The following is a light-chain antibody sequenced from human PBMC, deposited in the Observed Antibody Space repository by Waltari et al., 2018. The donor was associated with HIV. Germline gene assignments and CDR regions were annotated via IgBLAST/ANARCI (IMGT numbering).Light chain of an antibody. CDR3: LLSYSDTRGGV. Sequence: QAVVTQEPSLTVSSGGTVTLTCGSNTGAVTRGHYPYWFQQKPGQAPRTLIYATSNNHSWTPARFSGSLLGGKAALTLSGAQPEDEAEYYCLLSYSDTRGGVFGGGTKLTVL. V-gene: IGLV7-46*01. CDR2: ATS. J-gene: IGLJ3*02. CDR1: TGAVTRGHY.